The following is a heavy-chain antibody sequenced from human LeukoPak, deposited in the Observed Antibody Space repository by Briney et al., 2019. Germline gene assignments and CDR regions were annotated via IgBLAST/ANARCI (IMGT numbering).Heavy chain of an antibody. CDR2: ISSSGSTI. Sequence: GGSLRLSCAASGFTFSDYYMSWIRQAPGKGLEWVSYISSSGSTIYYADSVEGRFTISRDNAKNSLYLQMNSLRAEDTAVYYCASLGGAYYYYMDVWGKGTTVTVSS. V-gene: IGHV3-11*04. D-gene: IGHD3-16*01. CDR1: GFTFSDYY. CDR3: ASLGGAYYYYMDV. J-gene: IGHJ6*03.